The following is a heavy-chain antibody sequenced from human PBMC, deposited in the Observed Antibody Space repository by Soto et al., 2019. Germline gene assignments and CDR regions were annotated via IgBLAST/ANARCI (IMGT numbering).Heavy chain of an antibody. Sequence: EVQLEESGGALVQPGRSLRLSCAASGFTFDDYAMHWVRQVLGKGLEWVSSISWNSGNIGYADSVKGRFTTSRDNAKNSLYLQMNSLRPEDTALYYCVRSKGGYSYGTPFDXWGXGXXVTVSS. CDR2: ISWNSGNI. CDR3: VRSKGGYSYGTPFDX. J-gene: IGHJ4*01. D-gene: IGHD5-18*01. CDR1: GFTFDDYA. V-gene: IGHV3-9*01.